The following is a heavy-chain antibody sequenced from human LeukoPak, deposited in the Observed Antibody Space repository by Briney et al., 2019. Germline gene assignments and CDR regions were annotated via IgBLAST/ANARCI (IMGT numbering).Heavy chain of an antibody. CDR1: GFTFSSYS. J-gene: IGHJ6*02. CDR3: ARDDCSSTSCYRYGMDV. Sequence: GGSLRLSCAASGFTFSSYSMNWVRQAPGKGLEWVSSISSSSSYIYYADSVKGRFTISRDNAKNSLYLQMNSLRAEDTAVYYCARDDCSSTSCYRYGMDVWGQGTTVTVSS. V-gene: IGHV3-21*01. CDR2: ISSSSSYI. D-gene: IGHD2-2*01.